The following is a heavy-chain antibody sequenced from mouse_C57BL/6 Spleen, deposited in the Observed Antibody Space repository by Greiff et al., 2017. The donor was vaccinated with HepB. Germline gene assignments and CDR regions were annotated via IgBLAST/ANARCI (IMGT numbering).Heavy chain of an antibody. D-gene: IGHD3-2*02. CDR3: ARLLDSSGYNYYAMDY. V-gene: IGHV5-15*01. CDR1: GFTFSDYG. Sequence: DVMLVESGGGLVQPGGSLKLSCAASGFTFSDYGMAWVRQAPRKGPEWVAFISNLAYSIYYADTVTGRFTISRENAKNTLYLEMSSLRSEDTAMYYCARLLDSSGYNYYAMDYWGQGTSVTVSS. CDR2: ISNLAYSI. J-gene: IGHJ4*01.